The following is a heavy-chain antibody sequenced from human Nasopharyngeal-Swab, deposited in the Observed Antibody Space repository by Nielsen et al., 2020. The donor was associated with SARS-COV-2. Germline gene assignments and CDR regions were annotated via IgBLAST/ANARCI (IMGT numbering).Heavy chain of an antibody. CDR1: GFTFSSYS. CDR2: ISSSSYI. D-gene: IGHD2-2*01. V-gene: IGHV3-21*01. J-gene: IGHJ6*03. CDR3: AKSECSSTSCYVDYYYYYMDV. Sequence: GGSLRLSCAASGFTFSSYSMNWVRQAPGKGLEWVSSISSSSYIYYADSVKGRFTISRDNAKNSLYLQMNSLRAEDTAVYYCAKSECSSTSCYVDYYYYYMDVWGKGTTVTVSS.